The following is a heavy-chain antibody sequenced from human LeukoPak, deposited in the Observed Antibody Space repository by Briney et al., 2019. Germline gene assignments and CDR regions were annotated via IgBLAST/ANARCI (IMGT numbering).Heavy chain of an antibody. J-gene: IGHJ6*02. D-gene: IGHD1-26*01. CDR3: ARDRSGNYYYYYGMDV. CDR2: IYYSGST. V-gene: IGHV4-59*01. Sequence: SEILSLTCTVSGGSISSYYWSWIRQPPGKGLEWIGYIYYSGSTNYNPSLKSRVTISVDTSKNQFSLKLSSVTAADTAVYYCARDRSGNYYYYYGMDVWGQGTTVTVSS. CDR1: GGSISSYY.